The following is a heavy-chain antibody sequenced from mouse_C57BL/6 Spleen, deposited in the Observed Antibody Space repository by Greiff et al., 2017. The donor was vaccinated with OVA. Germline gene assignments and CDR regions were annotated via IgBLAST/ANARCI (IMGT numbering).Heavy chain of an antibody. CDR2: IYPGDGDT. CDR1: GYAFSSSW. V-gene: IGHV1-82*01. D-gene: IGHD2-5*01. J-gene: IGHJ2*01. CDR3: ARNGYYSNEEYYFDY. Sequence: VQLQQSGPELVKPGASVKISCKASGYAFSSSWMNWVKQRPGKGLEWIGRIYPGDGDTNYNGKFKGKATLTADKSSSTAYMQLSSLTSEDSAVYFCARNGYYSNEEYYFDYWGQGTTLTVSS.